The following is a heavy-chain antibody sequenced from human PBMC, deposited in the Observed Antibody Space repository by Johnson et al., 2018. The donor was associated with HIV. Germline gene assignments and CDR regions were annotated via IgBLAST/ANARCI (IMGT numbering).Heavy chain of an antibody. CDR1: GFTFSNFA. CDR2: ISYDGNNQ. CDR3: AKIRRAYYEDAFDM. V-gene: IGHV3-30-3*02. J-gene: IGHJ3*02. D-gene: IGHD3-22*01. Sequence: QVQLVESGGGVVQPGRSLRLSCAASGFTFSNFALHWVRQAPGKGLEWVAIISYDGNNQYYADSVKGRFTISRDNSKNTVYLQMNRLRPEDTAVYYCAKIRRAYYEDAFDMWGQGTMVTVSS.